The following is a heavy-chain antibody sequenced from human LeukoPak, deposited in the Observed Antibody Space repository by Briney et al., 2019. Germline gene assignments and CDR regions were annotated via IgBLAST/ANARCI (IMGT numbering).Heavy chain of an antibody. CDR2: IYYSANT. Sequence: SETLSLTCIVSGGSISSGDYYWSWIRQPPGKGLEWIGYIYYSANTYYNPSLKNPVTLSVVTSNNQFSQKLSSVTGADTAVYYCATYCSSTSCQNEGFDYWRQGTLVTVSS. CDR1: GGSISSGDYY. CDR3: ATYCSSTSCQNEGFDY. V-gene: IGHV4-30-4*08. D-gene: IGHD2-2*01. J-gene: IGHJ4*02.